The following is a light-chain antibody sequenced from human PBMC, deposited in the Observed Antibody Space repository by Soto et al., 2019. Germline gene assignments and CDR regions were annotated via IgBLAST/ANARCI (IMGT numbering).Light chain of an antibody. CDR3: QQYYSYPPT. CDR2: AAS. J-gene: IGKJ1*01. CDR1: QGISSY. Sequence: AIRMTQSPSSFSASTGDRVTITCRASQGISSYLAWYQQKPGKAAKLLIYAASTLQSGVPSRFSGIGSGTDITLTISCLQSEDFATYYCQQYYSYPPTFGQGTKVEIK. V-gene: IGKV1-8*01.